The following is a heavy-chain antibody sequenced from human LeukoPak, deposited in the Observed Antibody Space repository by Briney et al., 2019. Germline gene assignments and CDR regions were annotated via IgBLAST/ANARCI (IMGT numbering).Heavy chain of an antibody. Sequence: SVKVSCKASGGTFSSYAISWVRQAPGQGLEWMGGIIPIFGTANYAQKFQGRVTITADESTSTAYMELSSLRSEDTAVYYCARAAEWLRFPRCYFDYWGQGTLVTVSS. CDR3: ARAAEWLRFPRCYFDY. CDR2: IIPIFGTA. J-gene: IGHJ4*02. CDR1: GGTFSSYA. D-gene: IGHD5-12*01. V-gene: IGHV1-69*13.